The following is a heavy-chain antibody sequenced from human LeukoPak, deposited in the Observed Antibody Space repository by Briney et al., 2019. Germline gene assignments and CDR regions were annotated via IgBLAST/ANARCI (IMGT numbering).Heavy chain of an antibody. CDR1: GGSISSYY. CDR3: ARAGYYYDGSGYXXXDY. V-gene: IGHV4-4*07. Sequence: SETLSLTCTVSGGSISSYYWSWIRQPAGKGLEWIGRIYTSGSTNYNPSLKSRVTMSVDTSKNQFSLKLSSVTAADTAVYYCARAGYYYDGSGYXXXDYWGQGTLVTVSS. CDR2: IYTSGST. J-gene: IGHJ4*02. D-gene: IGHD3-22*01.